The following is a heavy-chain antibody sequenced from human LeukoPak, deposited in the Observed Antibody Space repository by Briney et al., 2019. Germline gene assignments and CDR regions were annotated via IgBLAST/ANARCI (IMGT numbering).Heavy chain of an antibody. D-gene: IGHD3-22*01. V-gene: IGHV3-15*01. J-gene: IGHJ4*02. CDR3: TTLQMYYYDSSGYYFFDY. Sequence: GGSLRLSCAASGFTFDNAWMNWVRQAPGKGLEWVGRIKSKTDGGTTEYAAPVRGRFTISRDDSRNTLHLQMNSLKTEDTAVYYCTTLQMYYYDSSGYYFFDYWGQGTLVTVSS. CDR2: IKSKTDGGTT. CDR1: GFTFDNAW.